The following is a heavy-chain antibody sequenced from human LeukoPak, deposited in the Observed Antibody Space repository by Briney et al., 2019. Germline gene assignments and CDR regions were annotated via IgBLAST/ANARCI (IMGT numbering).Heavy chain of an antibody. CDR2: ISGSGGST. D-gene: IGHD4-17*01. J-gene: IGHJ4*02. Sequence: GGSLRLSCAASGFTFSNYAMSWVRQAPGKGLEWVSAISGSGGSTYYADSVKGRFTISRDNSKSTLYLQMDSLRAEDTAIYYCANDYGDYEVYFDYWGQGTLVIVSS. V-gene: IGHV3-23*01. CDR1: GFTFSNYA. CDR3: ANDYGDYEVYFDY.